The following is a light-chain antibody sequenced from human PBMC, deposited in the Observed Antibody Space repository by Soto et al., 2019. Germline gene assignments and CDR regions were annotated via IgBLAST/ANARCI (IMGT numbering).Light chain of an antibody. CDR3: QQRSNWPLP. V-gene: IGKV3-11*01. CDR2: DAS. Sequence: EIVLTQSPATLSLSPGERATLSCRASQSVSSYLAWYQQKPGQAPRLLIYDASNRATGIPARFSGSGSGTDFHLTISSLEPEDFAVYYCQQRSNWPLPFGGGTKVEIK. J-gene: IGKJ4*01. CDR1: QSVSSY.